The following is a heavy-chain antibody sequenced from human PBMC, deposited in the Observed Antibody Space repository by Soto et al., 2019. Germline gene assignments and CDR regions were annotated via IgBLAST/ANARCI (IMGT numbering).Heavy chain of an antibody. D-gene: IGHD6-13*01. J-gene: IGHJ5*02. CDR1: GGSISSGGYY. V-gene: IGHV4-31*03. CDR2: IYYSGST. Sequence: QVQLQESGPGLVKPSQTLSLTCTVSGGSISSGGYYWSWIRQHPGKGLEWIGYIYYSGSTYYNPSLKRRVTISVDTSKNQSSLKLSSVTAADTAVYYCARDPSGIAAEGWFDPWGQGTLVTVSS. CDR3: ARDPSGIAAEGWFDP.